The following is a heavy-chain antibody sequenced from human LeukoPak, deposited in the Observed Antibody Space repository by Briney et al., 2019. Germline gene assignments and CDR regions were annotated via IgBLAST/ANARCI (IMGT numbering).Heavy chain of an antibody. J-gene: IGHJ4*02. V-gene: IGHV4-59*10. D-gene: IGHD1-26*01. CDR1: GGSFSGYY. CDR3: ARAPVGGASDY. CDR2: IYTSGST. Sequence: PSEALSLTCAVYGGSFSGYYWSWIRQPAGKGLEWIGRIYTSGSTNYNPSLKSRVTISVDTSKNQFSLKLSSVTAADTAVYYCARAPVGGASDYWGQGTLVTVSS.